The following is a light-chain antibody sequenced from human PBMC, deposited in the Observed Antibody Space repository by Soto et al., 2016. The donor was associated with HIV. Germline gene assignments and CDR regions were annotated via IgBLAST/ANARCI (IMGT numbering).Light chain of an antibody. CDR2: KTS. J-gene: IGKJ1*01. CDR3: QQYNTAPWT. Sequence: DIQMTQFPSTLSASIGDRVTITCRASQSVSVWLAWYQQKPGKAPNLLIFKTSTLEVGVPSRFSGSGSGTDFTLTLSSVQPDDVGTYYCQQYNTAPWTFGQGTKVELK. CDR1: QSVSVW. V-gene: IGKV1-5*03.